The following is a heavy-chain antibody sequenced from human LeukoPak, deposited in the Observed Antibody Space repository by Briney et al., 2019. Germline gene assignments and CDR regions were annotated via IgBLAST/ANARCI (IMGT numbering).Heavy chain of an antibody. V-gene: IGHV1-69*04. Sequence: AASVKVSCKASGGTFSSYAISWVRQAPGQGLEWMGRIIPILGIANYAQKFQGRVTMTTDTSTSTAYMELRSLRSDDTAVYYCARQYCSSTSCYYYYYYMDVWGKGTTVTVSS. CDR1: GGTFSSYA. CDR3: ARQYCSSTSCYYYYYYMDV. D-gene: IGHD2-2*01. CDR2: IIPILGIA. J-gene: IGHJ6*03.